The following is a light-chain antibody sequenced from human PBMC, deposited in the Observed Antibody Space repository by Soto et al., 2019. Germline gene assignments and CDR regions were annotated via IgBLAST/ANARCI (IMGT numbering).Light chain of an antibody. CDR3: SSYSASNNFYFV. CDR2: EVT. CDR1: SSDVGGYNY. V-gene: IGLV2-8*01. Sequence: QSALTQPPSASGSPGQSVTISCTGTSSDVGGYNYVSWYQQYPGRAPKLMIYEVTKRPSGVPDRFSGSKSGNTASLAVSGLQAEDEDDDYCSSYSASNNFYFVFGGGTKVTVL. J-gene: IGLJ3*02.